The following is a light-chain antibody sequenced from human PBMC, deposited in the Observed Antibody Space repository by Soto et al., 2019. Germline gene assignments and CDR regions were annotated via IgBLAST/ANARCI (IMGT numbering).Light chain of an antibody. V-gene: IGLV2-14*01. CDR1: ISDVGGNNY. CDR2: EVR. CDR3: SAYTSSGTWV. Sequence: QSALTQPASASGSPGQSTTISCSGTISDVGGNNYVSWYQHHPGKAPKVIIYEVRKWPSGVSYRFSGSKSGNTASLTISGVQAEDEDDYYCSAYTSSGTWVFGGGTKVTVL. J-gene: IGLJ3*02.